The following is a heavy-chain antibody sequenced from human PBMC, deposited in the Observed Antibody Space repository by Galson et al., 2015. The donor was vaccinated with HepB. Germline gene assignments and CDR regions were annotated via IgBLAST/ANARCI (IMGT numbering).Heavy chain of an antibody. CDR1: GYTFTSYD. J-gene: IGHJ6*02. CDR2: MNPNSGNT. CDR3: ARGPYWFGELPHYYYGMDV. V-gene: IGHV1-8*01. Sequence: SVKVSCKASGYTFTSYDINWVRQATGQGLEWMGWMNPNSGNTGYAQKFQGRVTMTRNTSISTAYMELSSLRSEDTAVYYCARGPYWFGELPHYYYGMDVWGQGTTVTVSS. D-gene: IGHD3-10*01.